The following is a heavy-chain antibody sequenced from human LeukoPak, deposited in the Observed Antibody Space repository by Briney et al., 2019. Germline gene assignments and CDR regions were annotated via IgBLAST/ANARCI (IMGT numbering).Heavy chain of an antibody. Sequence: GASVKVSCKASGYTFTGYYMHWVRQAPGQGLEWMGWINPNNGGTNYAQKFQGRVTMTRDTSISTAYMELSRLRSDDTAVYYCAMSPNYYDSSGFFPSGIGEFDYWGQGTLVTVSS. V-gene: IGHV1-2*02. CDR1: GYTFTGYY. CDR2: INPNNGGT. J-gene: IGHJ4*02. D-gene: IGHD3-22*01. CDR3: AMSPNYYDSSGFFPSGIGEFDY.